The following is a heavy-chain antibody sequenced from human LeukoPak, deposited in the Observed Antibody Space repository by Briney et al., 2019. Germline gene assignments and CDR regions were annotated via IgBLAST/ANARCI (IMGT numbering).Heavy chain of an antibody. V-gene: IGHV4-31*03. D-gene: IGHD2-15*01. CDR3: ARRVVVVAATSWFDP. CDR2: IYYSGST. Sequence: SETLSLTCTVSGGSISSGGYYWSWVRQHPGEGLEWIEYIYYSGSTYYNPSLKSRVTISVYTSKNQFSLKLSSVTAADTAVYYCARRVVVVAATSWFDPWGQGTLVTVSS. CDR1: GGSISSGGYY. J-gene: IGHJ5*02.